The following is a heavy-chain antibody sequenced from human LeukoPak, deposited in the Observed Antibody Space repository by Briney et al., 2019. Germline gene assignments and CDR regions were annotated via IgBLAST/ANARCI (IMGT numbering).Heavy chain of an antibody. CDR2: ISSSGSTI. CDR1: GFTFSSYE. J-gene: IGHJ6*03. CDR3: AREVRDFGSGRRLLGDYMDV. V-gene: IGHV3-48*03. Sequence: GGSLRLSCAASGFTFSSYEMNWVRQAPGKGLEWVSYISSSGSTIYYADSVKGRFTISRDNAKNSLYLQMNSLRADDTAVYYCAREVRDFGSGRRLLGDYMDVWGKGTTVTVSS. D-gene: IGHD3-10*01.